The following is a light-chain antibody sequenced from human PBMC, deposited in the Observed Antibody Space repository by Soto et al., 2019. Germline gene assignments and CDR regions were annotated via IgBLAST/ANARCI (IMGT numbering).Light chain of an antibody. CDR2: DAS. CDR1: QSVSYF. V-gene: IGKV3-11*01. CDR3: QQRSNWPPLT. J-gene: IGKJ4*01. Sequence: PGDRATLSCRASQSVSYFLAWYQQKPGQAPRLLISDASNRATGIPARFSGSGSGTDFTLTISSVEPEDFAVYYCQQRSNWPPLTFGGGTRLEIK.